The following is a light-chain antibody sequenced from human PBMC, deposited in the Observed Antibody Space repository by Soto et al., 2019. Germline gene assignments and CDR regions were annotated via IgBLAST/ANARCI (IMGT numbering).Light chain of an antibody. CDR1: QSVSSKY. CDR3: QQHGRSPIT. Sequence: EIVLTQYPASPSLSPGERAALSCRASQSVSSKYLAWYQQKPGQAPRLLIYDVSNRATGIPDRFSVSGSGTDFTLTISRLEPEDFAVYYCQQHGRSPITFCQGTRLEIK. J-gene: IGKJ5*01. CDR2: DVS. V-gene: IGKV3-20*01.